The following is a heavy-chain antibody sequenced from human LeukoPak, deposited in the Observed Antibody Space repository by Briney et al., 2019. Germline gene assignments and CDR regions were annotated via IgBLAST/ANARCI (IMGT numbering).Heavy chain of an antibody. J-gene: IGHJ4*02. D-gene: IGHD3-22*01. CDR3: TTEHGTMIVVPRRY. CDR2: IKSKTDGGTT. CDR1: GFTFSNAW. Sequence: GSLRLSCAASGFTFSNAWMSWVRQAPGKGLEWVDRIKSKTDGGTTDYAAPVKGRFTISRDDSKNTLYLQMNSLKTEDTAVYYCTTEHGTMIVVPRRYWGQGTLVTVSS. V-gene: IGHV3-15*01.